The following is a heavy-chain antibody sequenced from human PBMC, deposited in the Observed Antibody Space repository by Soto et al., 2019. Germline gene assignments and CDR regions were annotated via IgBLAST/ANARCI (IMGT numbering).Heavy chain of an antibody. CDR1: GFSLSSSGVG. V-gene: IGHV2-5*02. J-gene: IGHJ4*02. D-gene: IGHD3-16*01. CDR2: IYWDDDK. CDR3: VHLLTGGRFDS. Sequence: QITLKESGPSLVKPTETLTLTCTFSGFSLSSSGVGVAWIRQPPGEPLEWLALIYWDDDKYTSPSLKSRLTTTNDTSKTQVVLLMTNMDPVDTATYFCVHLLTGGRFDSWGQGTLVTVSS.